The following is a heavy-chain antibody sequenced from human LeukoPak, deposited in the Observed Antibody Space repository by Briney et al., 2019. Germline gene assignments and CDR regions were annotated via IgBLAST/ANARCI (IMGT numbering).Heavy chain of an antibody. Sequence: PGGSLRLSCAASGFTFGSYGMHWVRQAPGKGLEWVAVISYDGSNKYYADSVKGRFTISRDNSKNTLYLQMNSLRAEDTAVYYCAKDRSQLWLRVYYYYYYGMDVWGQGTTVTVSS. CDR1: GFTFGSYG. J-gene: IGHJ6*02. D-gene: IGHD5-18*01. V-gene: IGHV3-30*18. CDR2: ISYDGSNK. CDR3: AKDRSQLWLRVYYYYYYGMDV.